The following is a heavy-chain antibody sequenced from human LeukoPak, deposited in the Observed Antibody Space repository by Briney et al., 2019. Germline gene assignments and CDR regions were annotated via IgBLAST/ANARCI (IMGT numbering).Heavy chain of an antibody. Sequence: PSETLSLTCAVYGGSFSGYYWSWIRQPPGKGLEWIGEINHSGSTNYNPSLKSRVTISVGTSKNQFSLKLSSVTAADTAVYYCASRPFPASLVYWGQGTLVTVSS. J-gene: IGHJ4*02. CDR2: INHSGST. V-gene: IGHV4-34*01. CDR3: ASRPFPASLVY. CDR1: GGSFSGYY. D-gene: IGHD2-2*01.